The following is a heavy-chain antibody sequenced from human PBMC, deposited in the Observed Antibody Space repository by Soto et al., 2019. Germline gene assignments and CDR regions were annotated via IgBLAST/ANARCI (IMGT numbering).Heavy chain of an antibody. Sequence: QLQLQESGPGLVRPSETLSLTCTVSGGSISSSSYYWGWIRQPPGKGLEWIGSIYYSGSTYYNPSLKRRFTIPVDTSKNHFSLKRSSVTAADTAVYYCASPKIPFYNGSAPGGQGTRVTVSS. CDR1: GGSISSSSYY. V-gene: IGHV4-39*01. CDR3: ASPKIPFYNGSAP. J-gene: IGHJ5*02. CDR2: IYYSGST. D-gene: IGHD2-2*01.